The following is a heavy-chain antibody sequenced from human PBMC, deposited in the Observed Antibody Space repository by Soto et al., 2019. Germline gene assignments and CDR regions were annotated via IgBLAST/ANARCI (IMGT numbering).Heavy chain of an antibody. CDR3: ASWGYGDYLYYYGMDV. J-gene: IGHJ6*02. CDR1: GGTFSSYA. D-gene: IGHD4-17*01. CDR2: IIPIFGTA. Sequence: SVKVSCKASGGTFSSYAISCVRQAPGQGLEWMGGIIPIFGTANYAQKFQGRVTITADESTSTAYMELSSLRSEDTAVYYCASWGYGDYLYYYGMDVWGQGTTVTVSS. V-gene: IGHV1-69*13.